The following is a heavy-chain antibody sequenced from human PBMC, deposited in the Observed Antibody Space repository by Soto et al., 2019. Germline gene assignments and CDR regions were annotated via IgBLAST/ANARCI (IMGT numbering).Heavy chain of an antibody. D-gene: IGHD2-2*01. CDR1: GYSFTSYW. J-gene: IGHJ6*02. CDR2: IDPSDSYT. V-gene: IGHV5-10-1*01. CDR3: ARTGGIVVVPAAMHEYYYGMDV. Sequence: GESLKISCKGSGYSFTSYWISWVRQMPGKGLERMGRIDPSDSYTNYSPSFQGHVTISADKSISTAYLQWSSLKASDTAMYYCARTGGIVVVPAAMHEYYYGMDVWGQGTTVTVSS.